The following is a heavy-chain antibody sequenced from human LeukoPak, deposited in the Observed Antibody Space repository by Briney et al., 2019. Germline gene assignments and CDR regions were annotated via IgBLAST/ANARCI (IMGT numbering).Heavy chain of an antibody. CDR1: GYTFTDYY. Sequence: GASVKVSCKASGYTFTDYYIHWVRQVPGQGLEYMGWINPNTGGASYAQRFRDRVTMSVDTSITTVYMELSRLTSDDTAVYYCARGHPSAEPPDYWGQGDLVTVSS. CDR3: ARGHPSAEPPDY. D-gene: IGHD1-14*01. V-gene: IGHV1-2*02. CDR2: INPNTGGA. J-gene: IGHJ4*02.